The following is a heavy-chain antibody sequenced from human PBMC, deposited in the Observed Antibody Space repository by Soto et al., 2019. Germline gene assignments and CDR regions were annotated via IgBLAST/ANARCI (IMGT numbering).Heavy chain of an antibody. D-gene: IGHD5-18*01. Sequence: SVKVSCKASGGTFSSYAISWVRQAPGQGLEWMGGIIPIFGTANYAQKFQGRVTITAAESTSTAYMELSSLRSEDTAVYYCAREADTAMAYDYWGQGTLVTVSS. V-gene: IGHV1-69*13. CDR1: GGTFSSYA. J-gene: IGHJ4*02. CDR2: IIPIFGTA. CDR3: AREADTAMAYDY.